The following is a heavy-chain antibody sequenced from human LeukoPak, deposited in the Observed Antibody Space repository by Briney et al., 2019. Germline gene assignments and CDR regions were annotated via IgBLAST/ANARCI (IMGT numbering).Heavy chain of an antibody. D-gene: IGHD2-2*02. Sequence: GGSLRLSCAASGFTFSDYYMSWIRQAPGKGLEWVSYISSSGSTIYYADSVKGRFTISRDNAKNSLYLQMNSLRADDTAVYYCARLYCSSTSCYTPYYYYGMDVWGQGTTVTVSS. V-gene: IGHV3-11*01. J-gene: IGHJ6*02. CDR1: GFTFSDYY. CDR2: ISSSGSTI. CDR3: ARLYCSSTSCYTPYYYYGMDV.